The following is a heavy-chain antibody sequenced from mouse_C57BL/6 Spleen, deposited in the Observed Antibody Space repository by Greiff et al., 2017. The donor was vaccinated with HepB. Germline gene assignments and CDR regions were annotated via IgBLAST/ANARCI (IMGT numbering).Heavy chain of an antibody. Sequence: QVQLQQSGPELVKPGASVKISCKASGYAFSSSWMNWVKQRPGKGLEWIGRIYPGDGDTNYNGKFKGKATLTADKSSSTAYMQLSSLTSEDSAVYFCARRSGYYFYAMDYWGQGTSVTVSS. D-gene: IGHD2-3*01. CDR1: GYAFSSSW. CDR2: IYPGDGDT. J-gene: IGHJ4*01. V-gene: IGHV1-82*01. CDR3: ARRSGYYFYAMDY.